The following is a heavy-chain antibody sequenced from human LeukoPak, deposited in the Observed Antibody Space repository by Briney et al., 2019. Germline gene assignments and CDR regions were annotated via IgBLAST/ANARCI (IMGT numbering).Heavy chain of an antibody. CDR3: ARDSGYSQLSVDYYYMDV. V-gene: IGHV3-30*03. CDR1: GFTFSSYG. CDR2: ISYDGSNK. Sequence: GGSLRLSCAASGFTFSSYGMHWVRQAPGKGLEWVAVISYDGSNKYYADSVKGRFTISRDNSKNTLYLQMNSLRAEDTAVYYCARDSGYSQLSVDYYYMDVWGKGTTVTISS. D-gene: IGHD5-12*01. J-gene: IGHJ6*03.